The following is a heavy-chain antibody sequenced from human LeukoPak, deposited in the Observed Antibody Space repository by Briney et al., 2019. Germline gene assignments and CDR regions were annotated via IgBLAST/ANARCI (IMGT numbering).Heavy chain of an antibody. J-gene: IGHJ4*02. Sequence: PGGSLRLSCAASRFTFSNYEMNWVRQAPGKGLEWVSYISSSGDTIYYADSVKGRFTISRDNAKNSLYLQMNTLRTEDTAVYYCARASYDVLTGWGQGTLVAVSS. CDR1: RFTFSNYE. D-gene: IGHD3-9*01. CDR3: ARASYDVLTG. CDR2: ISSSGDTI. V-gene: IGHV3-48*03.